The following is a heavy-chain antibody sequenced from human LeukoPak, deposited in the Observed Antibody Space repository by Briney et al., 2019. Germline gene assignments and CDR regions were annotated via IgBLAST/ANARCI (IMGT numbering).Heavy chain of an antibody. CDR2: IRYDGSNK. CDR1: GFTFSSYG. CDR3: AREPLVDYGDYGTDY. V-gene: IGHV3-30*02. Sequence: GGSLRLSCAASGFTFSSYGMHWVRQAPGKGLEWVAFIRYDGSNKYYADSVKGRFTISRDNSKNTLYLQINSLRAEDTAVYYCAREPLVDYGDYGTDYWGQGTLVTVSS. J-gene: IGHJ4*02. D-gene: IGHD4-17*01.